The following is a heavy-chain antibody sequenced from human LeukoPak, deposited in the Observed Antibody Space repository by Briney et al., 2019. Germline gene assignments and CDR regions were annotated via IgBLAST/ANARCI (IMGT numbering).Heavy chain of an antibody. CDR2: IYSGGST. CDR1: GFTVSNNY. D-gene: IGHD2-21*02. J-gene: IGHJ5*02. Sequence: QPGGSLRLSCAAFGFTVSNNYMTWVRQAPGKGLEWVSVIYSGGSTYYADSVKGRFTISRDNSKNTLYLQMSNLRAEDTAVYYCARDPLAYCGGDCSWGQGTLVTVSS. V-gene: IGHV3-66*01. CDR3: ARDPLAYCGGDCS.